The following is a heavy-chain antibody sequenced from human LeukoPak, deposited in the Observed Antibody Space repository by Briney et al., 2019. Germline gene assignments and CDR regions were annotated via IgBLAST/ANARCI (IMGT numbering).Heavy chain of an antibody. Sequence: ASGPTLVNPTQTLTLTCTFSGFSLSTSGVGVGWIRQPPGKALEWLALIYWDDDKRYSPSLKSRLTITKDTSKNQVVLTMTNMDPVDTATYYCAHRFPDHYGDYVSFDYWGQGTLVTVSS. V-gene: IGHV2-5*02. D-gene: IGHD4-17*01. CDR1: GFSLSTSGVG. CDR2: IYWDDDK. J-gene: IGHJ4*02. CDR3: AHRFPDHYGDYVSFDY.